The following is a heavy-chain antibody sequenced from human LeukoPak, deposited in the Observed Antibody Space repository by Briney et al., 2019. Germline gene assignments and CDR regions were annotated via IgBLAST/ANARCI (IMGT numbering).Heavy chain of an antibody. D-gene: IGHD3-16*02. Sequence: PSETLSLTCAVSGGSISSTNYYWGWIRQPPGKGLEWIGSSGSTYYDPSLKSRVIISVDTSKNQFSLKLSSVTAADTAVYYCARSYHGVDVWGQGPRSPSP. CDR1: GGSISSTNYY. J-gene: IGHJ6*02. CDR2: SGST. CDR3: ARSYHGVDV. V-gene: IGHV4-39*01.